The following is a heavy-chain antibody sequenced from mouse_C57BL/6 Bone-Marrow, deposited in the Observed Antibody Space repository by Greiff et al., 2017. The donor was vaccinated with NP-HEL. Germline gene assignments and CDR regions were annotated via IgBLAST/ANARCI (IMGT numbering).Heavy chain of an antibody. V-gene: IGHV2-5*01. D-gene: IGHD1-1*01. CDR1: GFSLTSYG. CDR2: IWRGGST. Sequence: VKLVESGPGLVQPSQSLSITCTVSGFSLTSYGVHWVRQSPGKGLEWLGVIWRGGSTDYNAAFMSRLSITKDNSKSQVFFKMNSLQADDTAIYYCAKQFYYYGSSPYWYFDVWGTGTTVTVSS. CDR3: AKQFYYYGSSPYWYFDV. J-gene: IGHJ1*03.